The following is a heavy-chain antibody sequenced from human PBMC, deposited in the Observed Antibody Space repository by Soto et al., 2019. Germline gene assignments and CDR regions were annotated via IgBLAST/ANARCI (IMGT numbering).Heavy chain of an antibody. CDR1: GDSISSYC. V-gene: IGHV4-59*01. CDR3: AREGNLGRWIQPLDS. Sequence: SETLSLTCAVSGDSISSYCWSWIRQPPGKGLEWIGNIHYNGNTKYSPSLKSRVTMSVDTSKNHFSLKLISVTTADTAVYFCAREGNLGRWIQPLDSWGQGTLVTVSS. D-gene: IGHD2-2*03. CDR2: IHYNGNT. J-gene: IGHJ4*02.